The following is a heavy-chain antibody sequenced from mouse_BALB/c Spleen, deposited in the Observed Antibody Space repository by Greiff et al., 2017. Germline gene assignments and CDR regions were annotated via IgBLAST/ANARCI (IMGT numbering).Heavy chain of an antibody. Sequence: EVNVVESGGGLVQPKGSLKLSCAASGFTFNTYAMNWVRQAPGKGLEWVARIRSKSNNYATYYADSVKDRFTISRDDSQSMLYLQMNNLKTEDTAMYYCVRQYGNHGSFAYWGQGTLVTVSA. V-gene: IGHV10-1*02. D-gene: IGHD2-1*01. CDR1: GFTFNTYA. CDR3: VRQYGNHGSFAY. J-gene: IGHJ3*01. CDR2: IRSKSNNYAT.